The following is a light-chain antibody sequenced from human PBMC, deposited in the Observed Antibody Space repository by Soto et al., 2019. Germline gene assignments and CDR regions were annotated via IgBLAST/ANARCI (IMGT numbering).Light chain of an antibody. Sequence: DIQMTQSPSSLSASVGDRVTITCRASQSISSYLNWYQQKPGKAPKLLIYAASSLQSGIPSRFSGSGSGTDFTLTIINLQPEDFATYYCQQSYSTPYTFGQGTKLEIK. CDR2: AAS. CDR1: QSISSY. CDR3: QQSYSTPYT. J-gene: IGKJ2*01. V-gene: IGKV1-39*01.